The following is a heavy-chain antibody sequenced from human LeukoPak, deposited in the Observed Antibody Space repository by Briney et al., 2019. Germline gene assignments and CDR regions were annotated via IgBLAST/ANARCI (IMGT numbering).Heavy chain of an antibody. CDR3: ARMTTVTTGVDY. CDR2: IYYGGST. J-gene: IGHJ4*02. D-gene: IGHD4-17*01. Sequence: SETLSLTCTVSGGSISSYYWSWIRQPPGKGLEWIGYIYYGGSTNYNPSLKSRVTISVDTSKNQFSLKLSSVTAADTAVYYCARMTTVTTGVDYWGQGTLVTVSS. CDR1: GGSISSYY. V-gene: IGHV4-59*08.